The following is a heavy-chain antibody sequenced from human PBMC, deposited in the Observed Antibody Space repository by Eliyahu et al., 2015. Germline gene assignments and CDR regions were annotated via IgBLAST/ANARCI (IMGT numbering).Heavy chain of an antibody. CDR1: GGSITSGSYY. CDR3: ARASWSGTQDIVANLHFDY. CDR2: VYTRGGT. V-gene: IGHV4-61*02. Sequence: QVQLQESGPGLVKPSQTLSLTCTVSGGSITSGSYYWSWIRQPAGKGLEWIGAVYTRGGTTYNPSLKSRVSISVDTSKNQLSLQLSSVTAADTAVYYCARASWSGTQDIVANLHFDYWGQGMLVTVSS. D-gene: IGHD2-15*01. J-gene: IGHJ4*02.